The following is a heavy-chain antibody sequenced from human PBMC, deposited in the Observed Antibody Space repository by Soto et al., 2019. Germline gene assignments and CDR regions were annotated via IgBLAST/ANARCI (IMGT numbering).Heavy chain of an antibody. CDR3: AKERMEQYQLLPFFDY. Sequence: PGGSLRLSCAASGFTFSSYGMHWVHQAPGKGLEWVAVISYDGSNKYYADSVKGRFTISRDNSKITLYLQMNSLRAEETAIYYCAKERMEQYQLLPFFDYWGQGTLVTVSS. V-gene: IGHV3-30*18. D-gene: IGHD2-2*01. J-gene: IGHJ4*02. CDR1: GFTFSSYG. CDR2: ISYDGSNK.